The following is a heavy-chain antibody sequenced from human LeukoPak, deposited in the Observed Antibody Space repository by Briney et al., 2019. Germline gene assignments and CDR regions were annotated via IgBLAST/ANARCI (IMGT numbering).Heavy chain of an antibody. Sequence: SVKVSCKASGCTFSSYDISWVRQAPGQGHEWMGGIIPIFGTANYAQKFQGRVTITTDESTSTAYMELSSLRSEDTAVYYCASGDCSGGSCYVPWEARKRWAFNAFDIWGQGTMVTVSS. CDR1: GCTFSSYD. CDR2: IIPIFGTA. V-gene: IGHV1-69*05. CDR3: ASGDCSGGSCYVPWEARKRWAFNAFDI. D-gene: IGHD2-15*01. J-gene: IGHJ3*02.